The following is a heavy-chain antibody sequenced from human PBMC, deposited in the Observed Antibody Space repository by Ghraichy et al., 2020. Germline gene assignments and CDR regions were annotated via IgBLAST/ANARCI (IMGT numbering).Heavy chain of an antibody. Sequence: AGSLRLSCAASGFTFSSYEMNWVRQAPGKGLEWVSYISSSGSTIYYADSVKGRFTISRDNAKNSLYLQMNSLRAEDTAVYYCAPSLLGILSFWGKGTTVTVSS. CDR3: APSLLGILSF. CDR2: ISSSGSTI. CDR1: GFTFSSYE. V-gene: IGHV3-48*03. J-gene: IGHJ6*04. D-gene: IGHD2-15*01.